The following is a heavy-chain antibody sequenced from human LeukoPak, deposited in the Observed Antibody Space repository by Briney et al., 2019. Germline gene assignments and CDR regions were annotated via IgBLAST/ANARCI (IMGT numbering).Heavy chain of an antibody. J-gene: IGHJ4*02. CDR2: FYYSGST. V-gene: IGHV4-39*02. Sequence: SETLSLTCTVSGVSISSSSYYWGWIRQPPGKGLEWIGSFYYSGSTYYNPSLKSRVTISVDTSKNQFSLKLSSVTAADTAVYYCARDPRGSPYYFDYWGQGTLVTVSS. CDR3: ARDPRGSPYYFDY. D-gene: IGHD1-26*01. CDR1: GVSISSSSYY.